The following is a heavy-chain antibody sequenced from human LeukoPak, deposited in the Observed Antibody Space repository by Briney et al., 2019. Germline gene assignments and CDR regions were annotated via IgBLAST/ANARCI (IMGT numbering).Heavy chain of an antibody. J-gene: IGHJ3*02. CDR1: GFTVSSNY. CDR3: ARDSTTGHAFDI. V-gene: IGHV3-66*01. CDR2: IYSGGST. Sequence: GGSLRLSCAASGFTVSSNYMSWVRQALGKGLEWVSVIYSGGSTYYADSVKGRFTISRDNSKNTLYLQMNSLRAEDTAVYYCARDSTTGHAFDIWGQGTMVTVSS. D-gene: IGHD1-26*01.